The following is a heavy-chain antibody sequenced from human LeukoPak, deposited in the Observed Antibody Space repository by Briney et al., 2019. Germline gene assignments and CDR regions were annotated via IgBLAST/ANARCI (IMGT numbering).Heavy chain of an antibody. J-gene: IGHJ4*02. CDR2: IYYTGDT. CDR3: ARHGDSSSWSYYFDY. D-gene: IGHD6-13*01. Sequence: SETLSLTCTVSGGSISTYYWSWIRQPPGKGLEWVGYIYYTGDTNYNHSLRRRLTISVDRSKNQFSLKLTSVTAADTAVYYCARHGDSSSWSYYFDYWGQGTLVTVSS. CDR1: GGSISTYY. V-gene: IGHV4-59*08.